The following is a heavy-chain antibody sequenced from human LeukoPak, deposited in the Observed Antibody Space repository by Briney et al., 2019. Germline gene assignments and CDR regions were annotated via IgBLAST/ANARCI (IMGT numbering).Heavy chain of an antibody. D-gene: IGHD6-6*01. J-gene: IGHJ4*02. CDR3: ARDLLLSSSSNASGDY. CDR2: ISYDGSNK. CDR1: GFTFSSYA. V-gene: IGHV3-30*01. Sequence: GGSLRLSCAASGFTFSSYAMHWVRQAPGKGLEWVAVISYDGSNKYYADSVKGQFTISRDNSKNTLYLQMNSLRAEDTAVYYCARDLLLSSSSNASGDYWGQGTLVTVSS.